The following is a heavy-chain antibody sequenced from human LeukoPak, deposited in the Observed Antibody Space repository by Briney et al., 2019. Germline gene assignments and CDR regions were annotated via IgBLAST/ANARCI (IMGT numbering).Heavy chain of an antibody. CDR3: ARLSSIQFLDFDY. D-gene: IGHD5-18*01. Sequence: GESLKISCKGSGYSFTSYWIGWVRQMPGKGLEWMGIIYPGDSDTRYSPSFQGQVTISADKSISAAYLQWSSLKAADTAMYYCARLSSIQFLDFDYWGQGTLVTASS. V-gene: IGHV5-51*01. CDR2: IYPGDSDT. CDR1: GYSFTSYW. J-gene: IGHJ4*02.